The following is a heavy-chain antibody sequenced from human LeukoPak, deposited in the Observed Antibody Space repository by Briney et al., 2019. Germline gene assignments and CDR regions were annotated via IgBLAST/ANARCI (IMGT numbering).Heavy chain of an antibody. CDR3: ARARHSYDSTGFPHY. CDR1: RFAFSSYS. V-gene: IGHV3-21*04. D-gene: IGHD3-22*01. J-gene: IGHJ4*02. Sequence: GGSLRLSCAASRFAFSSYSMNWVSQAPGKGLEWVSSISSSGSYIYYADSVKGRFTISRDNAKNSLYLQMNSLRAEYTALYYCARARHSYDSTGFPHYWGQGTLVTVSS. CDR2: ISSSGSYI.